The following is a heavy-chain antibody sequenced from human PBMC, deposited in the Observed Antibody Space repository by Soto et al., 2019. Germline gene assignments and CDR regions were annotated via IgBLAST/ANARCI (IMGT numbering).Heavy chain of an antibody. CDR2: ISSSSSPI. CDR3: ARGAYYYDSSGLSY. V-gene: IGHV3-48*01. Sequence: VQLVESGGGLVQPGGSLRLSCAASGFTFSSYSMNWVREAPGKGLEWVSYISSSSSPIYYADSVKGRFTISRDNAKNSLYLQMNSLRAEDTAVYYCARGAYYYDSSGLSYWGQGTLVTVSS. CDR1: GFTFSSYS. D-gene: IGHD3-22*01. J-gene: IGHJ4*02.